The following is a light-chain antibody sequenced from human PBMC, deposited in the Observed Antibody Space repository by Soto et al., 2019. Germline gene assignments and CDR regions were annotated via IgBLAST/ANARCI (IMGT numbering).Light chain of an antibody. J-gene: IGKJ1*01. V-gene: IGKV4-1*01. CDR2: WAS. CDR1: QSVLVSSMNENC. Sequence: DIVMTQSPASLAVSLGERAAIKCKSSQSVLVSSMNENCLGWYQQKPGQPPKLLIYWASTRASWVPDRFSGSGSGTDFTLTITTLQAEDGALYYVPQCYSPPWTFGQGTKVEIK. CDR3: PQCYSPPWT.